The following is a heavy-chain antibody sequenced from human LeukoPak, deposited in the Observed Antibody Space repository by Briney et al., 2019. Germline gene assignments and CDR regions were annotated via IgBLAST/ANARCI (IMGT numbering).Heavy chain of an antibody. CDR1: GFTFSSYA. CDR3: AKDRGVRGVIPSCFDY. V-gene: IGHV3-23*01. J-gene: IGHJ4*02. D-gene: IGHD3-10*01. CDR2: ISGSGGST. Sequence: PGGSLRLSCAASGFTFSSYAMSWVRQAPGKGLEWVSAISGSGGSTYYADSVKGRFTISRDNSKNTLYLQMNSLRAEDTAVYYCAKDRGVRGVIPSCFDYWGQGTLVTVSS.